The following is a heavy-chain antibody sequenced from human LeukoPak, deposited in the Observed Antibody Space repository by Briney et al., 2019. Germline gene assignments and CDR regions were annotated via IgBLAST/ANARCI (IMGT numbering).Heavy chain of an antibody. V-gene: IGHV4-59*08. CDR1: GGSISSFH. J-gene: IGHJ4*02. CDR2: IYYSGSA. D-gene: IGHD6-19*01. CDR3: ASARDFGWEGIWN. Sequence: PSEPLSLTCSVSGGSISSFHWSWLRQPPGKGLEWIGSIYYSGSANYNPALKSRVIISVDTSKNQFSLKLTSVTAADTAVYYCASARDFGWEGIWNWGQGTLVTVSS.